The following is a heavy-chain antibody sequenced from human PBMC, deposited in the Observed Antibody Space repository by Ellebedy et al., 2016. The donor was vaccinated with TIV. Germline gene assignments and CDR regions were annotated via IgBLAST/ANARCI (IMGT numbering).Heavy chain of an antibody. CDR1: GGSISSYY. CDR3: ARESPRDSPVPDY. J-gene: IGHJ4*02. V-gene: IGHV4-59*01. CDR2: IYYSGST. Sequence: SETLSLTCTVSGGSISSYYWSWIRQPPGKGLEWIGYIYYSGSTNYNPSLKSRVTISVDTSKNQFSLKLSSVTAADTAVYYCARESPRDSPVPDYWGQGTLVTVSS. D-gene: IGHD5-24*01.